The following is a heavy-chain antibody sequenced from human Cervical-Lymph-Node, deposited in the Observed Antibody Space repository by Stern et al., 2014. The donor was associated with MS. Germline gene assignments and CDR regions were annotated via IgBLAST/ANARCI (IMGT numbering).Heavy chain of an antibody. CDR2: IYLGDSET. V-gene: IGHV5-51*01. Sequence: EVQLVQSGAEVKKPGESLKISCKGSGHRLPSFWIGWVRQMPGKGLEWMGIIYLGDSETRYSPSFQGRVTISADKTISTAYLQWSSLEASDTAVYYCARRQVGELEFEIWGQGTLVTVAS. J-gene: IGHJ4*02. CDR1: GHRLPSFW. D-gene: IGHD1-26*01. CDR3: ARRQVGELEFEI.